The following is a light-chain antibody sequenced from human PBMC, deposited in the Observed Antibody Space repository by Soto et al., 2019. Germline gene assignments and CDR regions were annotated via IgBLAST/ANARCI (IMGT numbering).Light chain of an antibody. V-gene: IGKV3-20*01. CDR1: QTVNSNS. J-gene: IGKJ2*01. CDR3: QQYGTSPTT. CDR2: DAS. Sequence: EVVLTQSPSTLSLSLGERATLSCRASQTVNSNSLAWYQQKPGQAPRLLIYDASNRATGIPDTFSGSGSGTDFTLTITRLEPEDFAVYYCQQYGTSPTTFGQGTKLETK.